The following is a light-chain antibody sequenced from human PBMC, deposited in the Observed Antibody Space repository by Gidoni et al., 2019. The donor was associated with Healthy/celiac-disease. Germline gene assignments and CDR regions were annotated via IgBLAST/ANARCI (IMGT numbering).Light chain of an antibody. CDR1: QSISSY. J-gene: IGKJ3*01. Sequence: DIQMTQSPSSLSAAVGDRVTITCRASQSISSYLNWYQQKPGKAPKLLIYAASSLQSGVPSRFSGSGSGTDFTLTISSLQPEDFATYYFQQSYSTPLTFGLGTKVDIK. CDR3: QQSYSTPLT. CDR2: AAS. V-gene: IGKV1-39*01.